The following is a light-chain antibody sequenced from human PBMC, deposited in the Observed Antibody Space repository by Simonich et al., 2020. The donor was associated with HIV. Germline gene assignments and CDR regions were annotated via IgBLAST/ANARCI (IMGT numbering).Light chain of an antibody. J-gene: IGKJ1*01. V-gene: IGKV3-20*01. CDR3: QYYNNWPT. Sequence: EIVLTQSPGALSLSPGERATLSCRVSQTISSRFLAWFQQKPGQAPRLLIYAASSRATAIPDRFSGSGSGTEFTLTISSLQSEDFAVYYCQYYNNWPTFGQGTKVEIK. CDR2: AAS. CDR1: QTISSRF.